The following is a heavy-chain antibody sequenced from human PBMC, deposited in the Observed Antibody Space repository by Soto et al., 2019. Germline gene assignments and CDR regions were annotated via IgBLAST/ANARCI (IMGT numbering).Heavy chain of an antibody. D-gene: IGHD3-22*01. CDR3: ARVSYYDRLFDY. V-gene: IGHV3-72*01. J-gene: IGHJ4*02. CDR1: GFTFSDHY. CDR2: TRNKANSYTT. Sequence: EVPLVESGGGLVQPGGSLRLSCAASGFTFSDHYMDWVRQAPGKGLEWVGRTRNKANSYTTEYAASVKGRFTISRDDSKNSLYLQMNSLKTEDTAVYYCARVSYYDRLFDYWGQGTLVTVSS.